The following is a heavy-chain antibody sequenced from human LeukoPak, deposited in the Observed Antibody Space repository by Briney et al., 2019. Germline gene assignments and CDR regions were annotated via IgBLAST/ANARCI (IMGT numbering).Heavy chain of an antibody. CDR3: ATDLG. CDR2: VDHDGSGT. D-gene: IGHD4-17*01. CDR1: GLTFTSYW. V-gene: IGHV3-74*01. J-gene: IGHJ4*02. Sequence: GGSLRLSCAASGLTFTSYWMHWVRQPPGKGLVWVSRVDHDGSGTAYAESVTGRFTLSRDNAKNTVYLQMNSLRAEDTAVYYCATDLGWGQGTLVTVSS.